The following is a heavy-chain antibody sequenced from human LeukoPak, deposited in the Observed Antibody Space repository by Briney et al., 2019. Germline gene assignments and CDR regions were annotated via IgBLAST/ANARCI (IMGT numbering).Heavy chain of an antibody. Sequence: ASVKVSCKTSGYTFTSYYISWVRQAPGQGLEWMAWISAYNGNTKYAQKFQGRVTMTTETSTSTAYMELRSLRSDDTAVYYCARDPLRFGELLGYFDYWGQGTLVTVSS. CDR2: ISAYNGNT. CDR3: ARDPLRFGELLGYFDY. V-gene: IGHV1-18*01. J-gene: IGHJ4*02. D-gene: IGHD3-10*01. CDR1: GYTFTSYY.